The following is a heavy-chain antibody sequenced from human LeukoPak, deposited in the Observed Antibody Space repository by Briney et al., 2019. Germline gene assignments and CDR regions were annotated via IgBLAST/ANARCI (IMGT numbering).Heavy chain of an antibody. Sequence: SETLSLTCTASGVSLSSDYWSWIRQPPGKGLEWIGYVSYSGSTNYNPSLNSRLTISLDTSKTRFSLKLSSVTAADTAKYFCARYIRGPDYYIDVWGRGTTVTVSS. D-gene: IGHD1-14*01. V-gene: IGHV4-59*01. CDR1: GVSLSSDY. CDR2: VSYSGST. CDR3: ARYIRGPDYYIDV. J-gene: IGHJ6*03.